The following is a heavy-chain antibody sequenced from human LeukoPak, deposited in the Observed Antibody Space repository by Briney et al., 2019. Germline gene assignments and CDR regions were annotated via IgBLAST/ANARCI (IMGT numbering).Heavy chain of an antibody. D-gene: IGHD4/OR15-4a*01. CDR2: ISIGGTTI. V-gene: IGHV3-48*03. CDR3: VRGGASAYKYNAFDI. Sequence: GGSLRLSCAASGFIFSSYEMNWVSQAPGKGLEWISYISIGGTTIYYAESVKGRFTISRDNTKNSLYLQMNSLRAEDTAVYYCVRGGASAYKYNAFDIWGQGTMVTGSS. J-gene: IGHJ3*02. CDR1: GFIFSSYE.